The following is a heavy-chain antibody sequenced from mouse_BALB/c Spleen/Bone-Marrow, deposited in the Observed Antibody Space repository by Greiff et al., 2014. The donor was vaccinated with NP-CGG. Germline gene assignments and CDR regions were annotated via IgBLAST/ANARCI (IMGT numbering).Heavy chain of an antibody. J-gene: IGHJ2*01. D-gene: IGHD1-2*01. V-gene: IGHV1S127*01. CDR1: GYSFTSYW. Sequence: QVQLQQSGPQVVRPGASVKISCKASGYSFTSYWMHWVKQRPGQGLEWIGMIDPSDSETRLNQKFKDKATLTVDKSSSTAYTQLSSPTSEDSAVYYCARVGLRLPYYFDYWGQGTTLTVSS. CDR2: IDPSDSET. CDR3: ARVGLRLPYYFDY.